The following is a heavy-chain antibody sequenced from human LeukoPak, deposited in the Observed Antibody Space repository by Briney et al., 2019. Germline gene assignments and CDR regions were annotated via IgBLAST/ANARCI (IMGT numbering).Heavy chain of an antibody. V-gene: IGHV3-48*01. J-gene: IGHJ4*02. D-gene: IGHD6-13*01. Sequence: GGSLRLSCAAPGFTFSSYSMNWVRQAPGKGLEWVSYISSSSSTIYYADSVKGRFTISRDNAKNSLYLQMNSLRAEDTAVYYCARAEGAAAGTELSFDYWGREPWSPSPQ. CDR3: ARAEGAAAGTELSFDY. CDR1: GFTFSSYS. CDR2: ISSSSSTI.